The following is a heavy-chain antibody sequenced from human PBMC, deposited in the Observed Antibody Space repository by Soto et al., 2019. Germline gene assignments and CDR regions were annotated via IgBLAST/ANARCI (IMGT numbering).Heavy chain of an antibody. J-gene: IGHJ5*02. CDR3: AKDRGGPWFAP. D-gene: IGHD3-16*01. Sequence: GGALRLSGAASGWMVGSDGMHWVRQAAGKGPVWVSHIDSDGSDTTYADSVKGRFTVSRDNSKNTVYLQMNSLRAEDTAVYYCAKDRGGPWFAPSGQGTLVPVSS. CDR2: IDSDGSDT. V-gene: IGHV3-74*01. CDR1: GWMVGSDG.